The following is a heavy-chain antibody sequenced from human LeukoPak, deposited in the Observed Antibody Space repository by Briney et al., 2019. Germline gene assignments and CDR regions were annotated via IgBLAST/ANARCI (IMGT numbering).Heavy chain of an antibody. J-gene: IGHJ4*02. Sequence: SETLSLTCAVYGGSFSGYYWSWIRQPPGKGLEWMGEINHSGSTNYNPSLKSRVTISVDTSKNQFSLKLSSVTAADTAVYYCVFYGSGRAPFDYWGQGTLVTVSS. CDR3: VFYGSGRAPFDY. CDR1: GGSFSGYY. V-gene: IGHV4-34*01. D-gene: IGHD3-10*01. CDR2: INHSGST.